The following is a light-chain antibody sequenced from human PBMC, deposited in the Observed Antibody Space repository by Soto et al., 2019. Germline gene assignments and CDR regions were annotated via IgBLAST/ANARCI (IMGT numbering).Light chain of an antibody. V-gene: IGKV1-9*01. Sequence: ILLTLSPSSLSASVGDRVTVTCRASQGIDSSFAWYQQKPGKAAKLRIYAASSLHSGVPSRFSGSGSGTDFTLTISSLQPEDFATYYCQQLHDYPITFRQGTRREIK. J-gene: IGKJ5*01. CDR2: AAS. CDR1: QGIDSS. CDR3: QQLHDYPIT.